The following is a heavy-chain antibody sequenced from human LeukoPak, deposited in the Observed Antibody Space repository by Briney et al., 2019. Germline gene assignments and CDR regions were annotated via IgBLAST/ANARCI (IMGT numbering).Heavy chain of an antibody. CDR2: ITSTSRDK. V-gene: IGHV3-21*01. Sequence: GGSLRLSCVTSGFSFSDYNMNWVRQAPGRGLEWVSSITSTSRDKSYADSVRCRFTISRDNAKNSLFLQMDTLGAEDTAVYYCARDLSNYFLHYIDFWGQGTLVTVSS. CDR1: GFSFSDYN. D-gene: IGHD4-11*01. CDR3: ARDLSNYFLHYIDF. J-gene: IGHJ4*02.